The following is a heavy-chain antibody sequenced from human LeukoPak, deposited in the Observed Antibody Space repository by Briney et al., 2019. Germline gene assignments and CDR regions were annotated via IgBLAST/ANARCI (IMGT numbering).Heavy chain of an antibody. CDR3: ARAGVTMIPKD. CDR1: GGTFSSYA. CDR2: IIPILGIA. V-gene: IGHV1-69*04. J-gene: IGHJ4*02. Sequence: SVKVSCKASGGTFSSYAISWVRQAPGQGLEWMGRIIPILGIANYAQKFQGRVTITADKSTSTAYMEPSSLRSEDTAVYYCARAGVTMIPKDWGQGTLVTVSS. D-gene: IGHD3-22*01.